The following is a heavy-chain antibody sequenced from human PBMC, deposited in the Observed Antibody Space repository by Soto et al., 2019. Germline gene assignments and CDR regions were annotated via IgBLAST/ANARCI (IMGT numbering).Heavy chain of an antibody. D-gene: IGHD3-3*01. V-gene: IGHV4-31*03. J-gene: IGHJ3*02. CDR1: GGSISSGGYY. CDR3: ASCGFWSGYGIRAFDI. CDR2: IYYSGST. Sequence: QVQLQESGPGLVKPSQTLSLTCTVSGGSISSGGYYWSWIRQHPGKGLEWIGYIYYSGSTYYNPSLKSRVTISVDTSKNQFSLKLSSVTAADTAVYYCASCGFWSGYGIRAFDIWGQGTMVTVSS.